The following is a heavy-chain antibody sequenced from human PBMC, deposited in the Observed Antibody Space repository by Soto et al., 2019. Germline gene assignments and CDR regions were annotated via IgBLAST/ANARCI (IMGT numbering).Heavy chain of an antibody. J-gene: IGHJ5*02. CDR3: ARDLGFSAYWFDP. V-gene: IGHV4-30-2*01. D-gene: IGHD2-2*01. CDR2: IYHSGST. Sequence: PSETLSLTCAVSGGSISSGGYSWSWIRQPPGKGLEWIGYIYHSGSTNYNPSLKSRVTISVDTSKNQFSLKLSSVTAADTAVYYCARDLGFSAYWFDPWGQGTLVTVSS. CDR1: GGSISSGGYS.